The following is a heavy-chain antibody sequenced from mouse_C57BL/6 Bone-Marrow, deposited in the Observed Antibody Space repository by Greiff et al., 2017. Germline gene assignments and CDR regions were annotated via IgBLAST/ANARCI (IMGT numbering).Heavy chain of an antibody. Sequence: VQLQQPGAELVKPGASVMLSCTASGYTFTSYWMHWVKQRPGQGLEWIGMIHPNSGSTNYNAKFKSKATLTVDKSSSTPYMQLSSLTSEDSAVYYCARAIYYKDYWGQGTTLTVSS. CDR1: GYTFTSYW. D-gene: IGHD2-1*01. CDR3: ARAIYYKDY. J-gene: IGHJ2*01. V-gene: IGHV1-64*01. CDR2: IHPNSGST.